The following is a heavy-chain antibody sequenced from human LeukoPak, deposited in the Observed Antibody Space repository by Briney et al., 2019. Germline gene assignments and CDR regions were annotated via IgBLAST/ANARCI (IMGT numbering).Heavy chain of an antibody. CDR1: GGTFSSYA. V-gene: IGHV1-69*13. CDR2: IIPIFGTA. Sequence: GASVKVSCKASGGTFSSYAISWVRQAPGQGLEWMGGIIPIFGTANYAQEFQGRVTITADESTSTAYMELSSLRSEDTAVYYCARDSDYGGNRGANYYFDYWGQGTLVTVSS. J-gene: IGHJ4*02. D-gene: IGHD4-23*01. CDR3: ARDSDYGGNRGANYYFDY.